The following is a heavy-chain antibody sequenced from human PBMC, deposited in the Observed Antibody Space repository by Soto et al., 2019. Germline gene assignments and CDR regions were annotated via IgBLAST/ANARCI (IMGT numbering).Heavy chain of an antibody. V-gene: IGHV3-23*01. CDR3: AKDNVAAAALYGMDV. J-gene: IGHJ6*02. CDR2: ISGSGGST. CDR1: GFSFIDYA. D-gene: IGHD6-13*01. Sequence: GGSLRLSCAASGFSFIDYAMSWVRQAPGKGLEWVSAISGSGGSTYYADSVKGRFTISRDNSKNTLYLQMNSLRAEDTAVYYCAKDNVAAAALYGMDVWGQGTTVTVSS.